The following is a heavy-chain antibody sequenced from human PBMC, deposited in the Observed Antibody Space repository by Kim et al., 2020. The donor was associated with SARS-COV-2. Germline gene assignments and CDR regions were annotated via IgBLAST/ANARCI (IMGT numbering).Heavy chain of an antibody. CDR1: GFTFSDYY. CDR3: GRGAFCSHAPGPDPFVL. J-gene: IGHJ1*01. V-gene: IGHV3-72*01. Sequence: GGSLRLSCAVSGFTFSDYYMDWVRQAPGKGLEWVARSRSKGNSYTTEYAASVKGRFTVSSYDSKTSLYLQMNSLKTEDTAMYYCGRGAFCSHAPGPDPFVLWGQGTLVTV. CDR2: SRSKGNSYTT. D-gene: IGHD3-3*01.